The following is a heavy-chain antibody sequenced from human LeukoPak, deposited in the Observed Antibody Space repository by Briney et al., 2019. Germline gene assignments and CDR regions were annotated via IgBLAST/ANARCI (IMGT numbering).Heavy chain of an antibody. D-gene: IGHD3-3*01. CDR1: GGSISSSSYY. CDR3: ARSGVVIIRPDY. J-gene: IGHJ4*02. CDR2: IYYSGST. Sequence: PSETLSLTCTVSGGSISSSSYYWGWIRQPPGKGLEWVGSIYYSGSTYSNPSLTSRVPTSVDPSKKQFSLKLSSVTAADTAVYYCARSGVVIIRPDYWGQGTLVTVSS. V-gene: IGHV4-39*01.